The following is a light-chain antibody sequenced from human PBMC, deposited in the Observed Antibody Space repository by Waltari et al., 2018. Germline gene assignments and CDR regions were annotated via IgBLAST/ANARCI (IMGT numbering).Light chain of an antibody. J-gene: IGKJ1*01. CDR2: DVS. Sequence: EIVLTQSPATLSLSPGERAILSCRASQSVSTYLAWYQHRPGQAPRLLIHDVSNRATGIRARFSGSGSGTDFTLTISSLEPEDFAVYYCQHRSGWPPWTFGQGTKVEIK. CDR1: QSVSTY. CDR3: QHRSGWPPWT. V-gene: IGKV3-11*01.